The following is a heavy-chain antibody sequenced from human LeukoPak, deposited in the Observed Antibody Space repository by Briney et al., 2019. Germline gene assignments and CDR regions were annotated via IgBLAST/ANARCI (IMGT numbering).Heavy chain of an antibody. CDR2: IYYSGST. CDR3: ARDPRYGSGFDY. D-gene: IGHD3-10*01. V-gene: IGHV4-31*03. CDR1: GGSISSGGYY. J-gene: IGHJ4*02. Sequence: PSETLSLTCTVSGGSISSGGYYWSWIRQHPGKGLEWIGYIYYSGSTYYNPSLKSRVTISVDTSKNQFSLKLSSVTAADTAVYYCARDPRYGSGFDYWGQGTLVTVSS.